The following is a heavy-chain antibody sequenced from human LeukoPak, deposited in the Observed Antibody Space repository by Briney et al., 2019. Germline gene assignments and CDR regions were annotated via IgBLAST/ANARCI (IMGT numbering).Heavy chain of an antibody. CDR1: GYTFTSYG. V-gene: IGHV1-18*01. J-gene: IGHJ4*02. CDR3: ARARIAVAGRGFGY. Sequence: GASVKVSCKASGYTFTSYGISWARQAPGQVLEWMGWISAYNGNTNYAQKLEGRVTMTTDTSTSTAYMELSRLRSDDTAVYYCARARIAVAGRGFGYWGQGTLVTVSS. D-gene: IGHD6-19*01. CDR2: ISAYNGNT.